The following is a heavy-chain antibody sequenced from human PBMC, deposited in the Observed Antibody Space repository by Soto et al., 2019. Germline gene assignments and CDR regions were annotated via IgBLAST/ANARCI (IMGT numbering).Heavy chain of an antibody. CDR3: ARSPFLECN. CDR2: ISSSGNTI. V-gene: IGHV3-48*03. Sequence: HPGGSLRLSCVVSGFIFSSYEMNWVRQAPGKGLEWISYISSSGNTIYYADSVKGRFTISRDNAKNSLYLQMNSLRDEDTAVYYCARSPFLECNWAQGTLVTVSS. D-gene: IGHD3-3*02. J-gene: IGHJ4*02. CDR1: GFIFSSYE.